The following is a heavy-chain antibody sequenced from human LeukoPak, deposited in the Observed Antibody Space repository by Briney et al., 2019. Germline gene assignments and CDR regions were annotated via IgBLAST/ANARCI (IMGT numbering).Heavy chain of an antibody. CDR2: MFDNENT. Sequence: SETLSLTCTVSGVSISSHYRSWIRQPPGKGLEWIGYMFDNENTKDNPSLKSRITLSADTSKNQFSLRLSSVTAADTAVYYCATIKRGSIFGYFDFWGQGILVTVSS. CDR3: ATIKRGSIFGYFDF. D-gene: IGHD5-18*01. V-gene: IGHV4-59*11. CDR1: GVSISSHY. J-gene: IGHJ4*02.